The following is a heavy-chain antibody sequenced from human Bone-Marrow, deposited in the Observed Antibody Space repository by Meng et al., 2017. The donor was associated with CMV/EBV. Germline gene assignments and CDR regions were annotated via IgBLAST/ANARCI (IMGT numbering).Heavy chain of an antibody. V-gene: IGHV1-58*01. CDR3: ARVAVPAATPAEDNWFDP. D-gene: IGHD2-2*01. CDR1: GFTFTASA. Sequence: SVKVSCKASGFTFTASAVQWVRQARGQRLEWIGWIVVGSGHTNYAQKFQERVTITRDMSTSTAYMEVSSLRSEDTAVYYCARVAVPAATPAEDNWFDPWGQGTLVTVSS. J-gene: IGHJ5*02. CDR2: IVVGSGHT.